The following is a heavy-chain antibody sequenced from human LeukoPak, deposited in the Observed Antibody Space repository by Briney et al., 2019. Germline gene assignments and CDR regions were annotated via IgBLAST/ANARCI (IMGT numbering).Heavy chain of an antibody. Sequence: SETLSLTCAVYGGSFSGYYWSWIRQPPGKGLEWIGEINHSGSTNYNPSLKSRVTISVDTSKNPFSLKLSSVTAADTAVYYCARTSSSYDSSGYYLNPFDYWGQGTLVTVSS. J-gene: IGHJ4*02. V-gene: IGHV4-34*01. CDR1: GGSFSGYY. CDR3: ARTSSSYDSSGYYLNPFDY. D-gene: IGHD3-22*01. CDR2: INHSGST.